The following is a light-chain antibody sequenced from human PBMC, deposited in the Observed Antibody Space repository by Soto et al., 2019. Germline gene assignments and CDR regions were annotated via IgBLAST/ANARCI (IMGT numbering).Light chain of an antibody. CDR3: AAWADSLNGLV. J-gene: IGLJ1*01. CDR1: SSNIGSNA. CDR2: SNH. Sequence: QSVLTQPPSASGTPGQRVTISCSGSSSNIGSNAVNWYHQLPGAAPKVLIYSNHQRPSGVPDRFSGSKSGTSASLAISGLQSEDEADYYCAAWADSLNGLVFGTGTKLTVL. V-gene: IGLV1-44*01.